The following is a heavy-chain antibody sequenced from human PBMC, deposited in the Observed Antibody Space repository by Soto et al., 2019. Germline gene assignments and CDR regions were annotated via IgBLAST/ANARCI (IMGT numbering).Heavy chain of an antibody. CDR2: IMPVFRRP. Sequence: QVQLVQSGAEVKKPGSSVKVSCKASGGTFRTSAFSWVRQAPGQGLEWVGGIMPVFRRPKYAQNFQDRVTITADDSTSTAYRELHRLRSADTAVYYCARDKDRLQLGGNYYFILDVWGQGTAVTVSS. CDR3: ARDKDRLQLGGNYYFILDV. J-gene: IGHJ6*02. D-gene: IGHD4-4*01. CDR1: GGTFRTSA. V-gene: IGHV1-69*12.